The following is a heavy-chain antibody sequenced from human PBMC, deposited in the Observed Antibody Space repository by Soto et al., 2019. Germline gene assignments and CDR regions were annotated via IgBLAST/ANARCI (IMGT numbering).Heavy chain of an antibody. Sequence: QVQLVQSGAEVKKPGASVKVSCKASGYTFTSYSMHWVRQAPGQRLEWMGWINAGNGNTKYSQKFQGRVTITRDTSAITAYMELRSLRSEATAVYYCARDVGATGDWGQGTLVTVSS. V-gene: IGHV1-3*01. J-gene: IGHJ4*02. CDR1: GYTFTSYS. D-gene: IGHD1-26*01. CDR3: ARDVGATGD. CDR2: INAGNGNT.